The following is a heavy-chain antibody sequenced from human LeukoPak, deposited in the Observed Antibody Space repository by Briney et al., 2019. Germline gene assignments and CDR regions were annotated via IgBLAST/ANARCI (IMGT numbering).Heavy chain of an antibody. Sequence: SETLSLTCSVSNGSMTSNSYYWAWVRQPPGKGLEWIGSIFYSGKTYYSASLKSRVTVSLDTSKKNFSLRLSSVTAADTAVYYCARLWIVATWFDAWGQGALVTVSS. J-gene: IGHJ5*02. CDR3: ARLWIVATWFDA. CDR1: NGSMTSNSYY. CDR2: IFYSGKT. V-gene: IGHV4-39*02. D-gene: IGHD2-2*03.